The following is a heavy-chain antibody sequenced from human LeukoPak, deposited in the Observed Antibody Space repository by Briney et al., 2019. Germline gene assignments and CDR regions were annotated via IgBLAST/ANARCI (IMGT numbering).Heavy chain of an antibody. CDR1: GYSISSGYY. CDR2: IYHSGST. CDR3: ARVGWYSSGWYYFDY. D-gene: IGHD6-19*01. Sequence: SETLSLTCTVSGYSISSGYYWGWIRQPPGKGLEWIGSIYHSGSTYYNPSLKSRVTISVDTSKNQFSLKLSSVTAADTAVYYCARVGWYSSGWYYFDYWGQGTLVTVSS. V-gene: IGHV4-38-2*02. J-gene: IGHJ4*02.